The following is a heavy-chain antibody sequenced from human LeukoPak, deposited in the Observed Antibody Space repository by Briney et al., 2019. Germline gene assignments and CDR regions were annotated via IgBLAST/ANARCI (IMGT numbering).Heavy chain of an antibody. CDR1: GGSFSGYY. CDR3: ARGLWRSIVGANGDY. Sequence: SETLSLTCAVYGGSFSGYYWSWIRQPPGKGLEWIGEINHSGSTNYNPSLKSRVTISVDTSKKQFSLKLSSVTAEDTAVYYCARGLWRSIVGANGDYWGQGTLVTVSS. J-gene: IGHJ4*02. D-gene: IGHD1-26*01. CDR2: INHSGST. V-gene: IGHV4-34*01.